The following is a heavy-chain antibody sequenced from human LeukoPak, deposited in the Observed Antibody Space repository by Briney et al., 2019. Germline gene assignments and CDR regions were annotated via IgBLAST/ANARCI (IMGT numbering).Heavy chain of an antibody. CDR3: VKVRGRARVGYFDY. V-gene: IGHV3-74*01. Sequence: GGSLRLSCAASGFTFSSSWIHWVRQAPGKGLVWVSRINKDGSVIDYAESVKGRFSISRGNAKNTLYLQMNSLRVEDTAIYYCVKVRGRARVGYFDYWGQGALVTVSS. D-gene: IGHD1-26*01. CDR1: GFTFSSSW. J-gene: IGHJ4*02. CDR2: INKDGSVI.